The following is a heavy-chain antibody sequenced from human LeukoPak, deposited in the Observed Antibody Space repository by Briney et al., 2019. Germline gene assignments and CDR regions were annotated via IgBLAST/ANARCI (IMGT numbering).Heavy chain of an antibody. CDR2: ISSSGVAM. Sequence: GGSLRLSCAASGFTFSSYEMNWVRQAPGKGLEWISYISSSGVAMYYADSVKGRFTISRDNAQNSLYLQMNSLRAEDTALYYCARGDIGHEDGMDVWGKGTTVTVSS. CDR3: ARGDIGHEDGMDV. CDR1: GFTFSSYE. V-gene: IGHV3-48*03. D-gene: IGHD2-15*01. J-gene: IGHJ6*04.